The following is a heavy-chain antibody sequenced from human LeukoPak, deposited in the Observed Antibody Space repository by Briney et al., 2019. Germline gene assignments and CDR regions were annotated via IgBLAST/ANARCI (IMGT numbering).Heavy chain of an antibody. V-gene: IGHV4-30-2*01. CDR3: ARKYCTSTTCYPDY. CDR2: VYHSGST. D-gene: IGHD2-2*01. J-gene: IGHJ4*02. CDR1: GGSINSGTYS. Sequence: PSETLSLTSAVSGGSINSGTYSWSWIRQPPGKGLEWIGYVYHSGSTYYNPSLKSRVTISVDTPKNQFSLNLGSVTAADTAIYYCARKYCTSTTCYPDYWGQGTLVTVSS.